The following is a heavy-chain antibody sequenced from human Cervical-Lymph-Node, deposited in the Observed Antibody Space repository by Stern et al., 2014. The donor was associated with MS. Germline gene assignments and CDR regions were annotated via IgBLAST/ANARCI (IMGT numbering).Heavy chain of an antibody. CDR1: GFSLSTGGMF. J-gene: IGHJ5*02. V-gene: IGHV2-70*01. CDR2: IDWADDK. D-gene: IGHD6-19*01. Sequence: ESGPALVKPTKTLTMTCTFSGFSLSTGGMFVNWISQPPGKALEWLGVIDWADDKSYTTSLNSRLTISKDTSQNQVVLTMSNMDPMDTATYYCARMTGFSSGCLFCVDTWGQGTQVTVSS. CDR3: ARMTGFSSGCLFCVDT.